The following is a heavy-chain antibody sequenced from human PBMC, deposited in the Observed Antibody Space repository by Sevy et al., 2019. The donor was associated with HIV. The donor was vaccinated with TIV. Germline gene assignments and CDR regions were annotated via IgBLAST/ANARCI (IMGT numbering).Heavy chain of an antibody. CDR2: ISSSSYI. Sequence: GGSLRLSCAASGFTFSSYSMNWVRQAPGKGLEWVSSISSSSYIYYADSVKGRFTISRDNAKNSLYLQMNSLRAEDTAVYYCARDGYSSSSSGGGPHWGQGTLVTVSS. CDR1: GFTFSSYS. V-gene: IGHV3-21*01. CDR3: ARDGYSSSSSGGGPH. J-gene: IGHJ1*01. D-gene: IGHD6-13*01.